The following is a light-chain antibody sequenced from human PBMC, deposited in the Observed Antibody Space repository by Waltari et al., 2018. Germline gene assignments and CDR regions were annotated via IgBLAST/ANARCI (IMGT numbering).Light chain of an antibody. J-gene: IGKJ1*01. CDR3: QQYNDWPRT. CDR1: QSINTN. Sequence: EIVTTQSPGTLSMSPGERATLSCRASQSINTNLAWYPQKPGQSPRLVIYAASTRATGLPARFSGSGSGTEFTLTISSLQSEDVAVYCCQQYNDWPRTFGQGTKVEIK. CDR2: AAS. V-gene: IGKV3-15*01.